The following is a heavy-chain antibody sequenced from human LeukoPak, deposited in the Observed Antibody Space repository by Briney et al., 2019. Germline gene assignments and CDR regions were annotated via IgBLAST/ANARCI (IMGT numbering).Heavy chain of an antibody. CDR3: AKDPYGSGSYYSY. D-gene: IGHD3-10*01. J-gene: IGHJ4*02. CDR1: GFTFSSYA. V-gene: IGHV3-23*01. CDR2: ISGSGGST. Sequence: PGGSLRLSCAASGFTFSSYAMSWVRQAPGKGLEWVSAISGSGGSTYYADSVKGRFTISRDNSKITLYLQMNSLRAEDTAVYYCAKDPYGSGSYYSYWGQGTLVTVSS.